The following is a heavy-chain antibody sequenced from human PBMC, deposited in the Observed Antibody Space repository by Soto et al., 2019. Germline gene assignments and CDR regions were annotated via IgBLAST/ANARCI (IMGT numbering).Heavy chain of an antibody. J-gene: IGHJ3*02. CDR2: ISSSSDYI. V-gene: IGHV3-21*01. CDR1: GFTFSSYS. CDR3: ARSVPAAPFDI. Sequence: DVQLVESGGGLVKPGGALRLSCAASGFTFSSYSLNWVRQAPGKGLEWVSSISSSSDYIFYADSVKGRFTISRDNAKNSLYLHMNSPRAADTAVYYCARSVPAAPFDIWGQGTLVIVSS.